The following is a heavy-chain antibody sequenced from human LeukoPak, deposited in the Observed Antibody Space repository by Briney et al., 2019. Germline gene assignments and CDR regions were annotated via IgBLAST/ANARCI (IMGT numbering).Heavy chain of an antibody. V-gene: IGHV4-38-2*01. CDR2: IYHSGST. CDR1: GYSISSGYC. Sequence: SETLSLTCAVSGYSISSGYCWGWIRQPPGKGLEWIGSIYHSGSTYYNPSLKSRVTISVDTSKNQFSLKLSSVTAADTAVYYCARLVEMATIVDYWGQGTLVTVSS. D-gene: IGHD5-24*01. J-gene: IGHJ4*02. CDR3: ARLVEMATIVDY.